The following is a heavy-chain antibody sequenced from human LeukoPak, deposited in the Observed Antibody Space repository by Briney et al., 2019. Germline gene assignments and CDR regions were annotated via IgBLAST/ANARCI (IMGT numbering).Heavy chain of an antibody. CDR3: ARGPPRLNWFDP. CDR2: INAGNGNT. Sequence: ASVKVSCKASGYTFTSYAMHWVRQAPGQRLEWMGWINAGNGNTKYSQKFQGRVTITRDTSASTAYMELSSLRSEDTAVYYCARGPPRLNWFDPWGQGTLVTVSS. V-gene: IGHV1-3*01. D-gene: IGHD6-25*01. CDR1: GYTFTSYA. J-gene: IGHJ5*02.